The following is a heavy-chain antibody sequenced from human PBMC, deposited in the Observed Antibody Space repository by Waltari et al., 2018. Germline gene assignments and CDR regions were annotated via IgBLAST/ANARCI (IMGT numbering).Heavy chain of an antibody. CDR1: GFIFSNYW. CDR2: INSDGSST. Sequence: EVQLVESGGGLVQPGGSLRLSCAASGFIFSNYWMHWVRQVKGKGLVWVSRINSDGSSTDYADSVKGRFTISRDNARNTLYLQMNSLRAEDTAVYYCVRGWIDNSRIYWGQGTLVTVSS. CDR3: VRGWIDNSRIY. J-gene: IGHJ4*02. D-gene: IGHD1-1*01. V-gene: IGHV3-74*01.